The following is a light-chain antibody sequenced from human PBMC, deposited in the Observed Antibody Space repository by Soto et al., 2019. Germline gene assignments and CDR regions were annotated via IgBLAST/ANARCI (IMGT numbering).Light chain of an antibody. CDR2: DAS. J-gene: IGKJ2*01. Sequence: DIVLTQSPATLSLSPGERATLSCRASQSVSSYLAWYQQKPGQAPRLLIYDASNRATGIPARFSGSGSGTDFTLTINSLEPEDFAVYYCQQYYTTPPMYTFGQGTKLEIK. V-gene: IGKV3-11*01. CDR3: QQYYTTPPMYT. CDR1: QSVSSY.